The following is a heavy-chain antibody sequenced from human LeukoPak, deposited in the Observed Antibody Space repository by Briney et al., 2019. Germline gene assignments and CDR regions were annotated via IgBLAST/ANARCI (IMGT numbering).Heavy chain of an antibody. Sequence: ASVKVSCKASGYTFTSYDINWGRQATGQGLEWMGWMNPNNDNTGYAQKFQGRVTMTRNTSISTAYMELISLRSEDTAVYYCARDSGGGTYDFSDWGQGTLVTVSS. CDR3: ARDSGGGTYDFSD. V-gene: IGHV1-8*01. J-gene: IGHJ4*02. CDR1: GYTFTSYD. CDR2: MNPNNDNT. D-gene: IGHD3-3*01.